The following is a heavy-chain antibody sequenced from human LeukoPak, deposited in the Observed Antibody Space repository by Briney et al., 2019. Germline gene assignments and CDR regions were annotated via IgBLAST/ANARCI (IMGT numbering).Heavy chain of an antibody. V-gene: IGHV3-33*01. CDR2: MWYDGGRQ. CDR1: GFTLSNSG. Sequence: PGGSLRLSCAASGFTLSNSGMHWVRQAPGKGLEWVAVMWYDGGRQYYADPVKGRFTISRENSKNTLYLQMNSLRAEDTAVYYCGRDSSYGVGYWGQGTLVTVSS. J-gene: IGHJ4*02. CDR3: GRDSSYGVGY. D-gene: IGHD3-10*01.